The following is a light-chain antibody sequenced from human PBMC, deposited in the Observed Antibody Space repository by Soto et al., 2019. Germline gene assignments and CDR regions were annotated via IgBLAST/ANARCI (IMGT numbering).Light chain of an antibody. J-gene: IGKJ5*01. CDR3: QQRDSWPIT. CDR1: QSVGSF. CDR2: DAY. V-gene: IGKV3-11*01. Sequence: PGERATLSCWASQSVGSFLAWYQHKPGQAPRLLIYDAYKRATGIPARFSGSGSGTDFTLTISSLEPEDFAVYYCQQRDSWPITFGQGTRLEIK.